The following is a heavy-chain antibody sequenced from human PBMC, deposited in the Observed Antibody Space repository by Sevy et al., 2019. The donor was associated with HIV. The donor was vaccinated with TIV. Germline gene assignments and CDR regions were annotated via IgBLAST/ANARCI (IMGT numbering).Heavy chain of an antibody. Sequence: ASVKVSCKASGGTFSSYAISWVRQAPGQGLEWMGGIIPIFGKANYAQKFQGRVTITADESTSTAYMELSSLRSEDTAVDYCAGARRPTYYYDSSGYFDAFDIWGQGTMVTVSS. CDR1: GGTFSSYA. CDR3: AGARRPTYYYDSSGYFDAFDI. CDR2: IIPIFGKA. J-gene: IGHJ3*02. D-gene: IGHD3-22*01. V-gene: IGHV1-69*13.